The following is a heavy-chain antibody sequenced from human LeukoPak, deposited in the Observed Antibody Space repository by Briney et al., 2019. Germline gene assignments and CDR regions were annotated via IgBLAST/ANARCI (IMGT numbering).Heavy chain of an antibody. Sequence: SETLSLTCTVSSGSISGYYWSWIRQPPGKGLEWIGYIYNSGNTNYNPSLKSRVTISVDTSKNQFSLKLSSVTAQNTAVYYCARAVYGSGSYLFDYWGQGTLVTVSS. CDR1: SGSISGYY. CDR3: ARAVYGSGSYLFDY. D-gene: IGHD3-10*01. J-gene: IGHJ4*02. CDR2: IYNSGNT. V-gene: IGHV4-59*08.